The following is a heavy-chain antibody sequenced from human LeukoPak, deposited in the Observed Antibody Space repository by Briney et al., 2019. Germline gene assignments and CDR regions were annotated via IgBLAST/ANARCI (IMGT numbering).Heavy chain of an antibody. CDR1: GGSISSYY. Sequence: SETLSLTCTVSGGSISSYYWSWIRQPAGKGLAWIGRIYTSGSTNYNPSLKSRVTMSVDTSKNQFSLKLSSVTGADTAVYYCARVRYSSGWYPSDYFDYWGQGTLVTVSS. CDR3: ARVRYSSGWYPSDYFDY. J-gene: IGHJ4*02. V-gene: IGHV4-4*07. CDR2: IYTSGST. D-gene: IGHD6-19*01.